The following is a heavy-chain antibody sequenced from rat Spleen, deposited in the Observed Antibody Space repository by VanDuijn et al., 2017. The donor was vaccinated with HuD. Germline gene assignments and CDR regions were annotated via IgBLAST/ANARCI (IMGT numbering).Heavy chain of an antibody. CDR3: TSNNFDY. V-gene: IGHV5-31*01. J-gene: IGHJ2*01. CDR1: GFTFNDYW. Sequence: EVQLVESDGGLVQPGRSLKLSCAASGFTFNDYWMTWVRQAPGKGLKWVASITDAGGFTYYPDSVKGRFTISRDNAKSTLYLQMNSLRSEDTATYYCTSNNFDYWGQGVMVTVSS. D-gene: IGHD1-10*01. CDR2: ITDAGGFT.